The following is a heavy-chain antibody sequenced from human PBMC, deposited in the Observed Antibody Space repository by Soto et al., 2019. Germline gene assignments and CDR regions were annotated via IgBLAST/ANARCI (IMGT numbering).Heavy chain of an antibody. D-gene: IGHD3-3*01. CDR2: IWYDGSNK. CDR3: ARDFYDFWSGYWYYYYYGMDV. Sequence: LRLSCAASGFTFSSYGMHWFRQAPGKGLEWVAVIWYDGSNKYYADSVKGRFTISRDNSKNTLYLKMNSLRAEDTAVYYCARDFYDFWSGYWYYYYYGMDVWGQGTTVTVSS. V-gene: IGHV3-33*01. CDR1: GFTFSSYG. J-gene: IGHJ6*02.